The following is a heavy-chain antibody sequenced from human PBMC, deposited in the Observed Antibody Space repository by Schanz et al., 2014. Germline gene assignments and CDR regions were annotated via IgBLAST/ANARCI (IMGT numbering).Heavy chain of an antibody. CDR2: ISHNTFYT. CDR1: GFTFTDYY. D-gene: IGHD5-18*01. Sequence: QVQLVESGGGLVKPGGSLRLSCAASGFTFTDYYISWIRQAPGMGLEWVSYISHNTFYTEYADSVKGRFTISRDKAKNSVYLQMNALRAEDAAIYFCASDVYRSGRPFDLWGQGTLVTVSS. CDR3: ASDVYRSGRPFDL. J-gene: IGHJ5*02. V-gene: IGHV3-11*05.